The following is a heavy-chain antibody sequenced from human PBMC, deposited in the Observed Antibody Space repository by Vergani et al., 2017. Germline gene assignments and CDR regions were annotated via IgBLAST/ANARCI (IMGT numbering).Heavy chain of an antibody. D-gene: IGHD6-25*01. J-gene: IGHJ5*02. CDR3: ARLSRGRDTDWFDP. CDR1: GFTFSSYW. CDR2: INSDGSST. Sequence: EVQLVESGGGLVQPGGSLRLSCAASGFTFSSYWMHWVRQAPGKGLVRVSRINSDGSSTSYADSVKGRFTISRDNAKNTLYLQMNSLRAEDTAVYYCARLSRGRDTDWFDPWGQGTLVTVSS. V-gene: IGHV3-74*01.